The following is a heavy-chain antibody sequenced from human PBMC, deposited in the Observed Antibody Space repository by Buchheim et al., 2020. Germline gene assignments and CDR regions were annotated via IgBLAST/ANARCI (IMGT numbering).Heavy chain of an antibody. CDR3: ARASTGDSSSSFYYYYYGMDV. J-gene: IGHJ6*02. D-gene: IGHD6-6*01. CDR2: INHSGST. V-gene: IGHV4-34*01. Sequence: QVQLQQWGAGLLKPSETLSLTCAVYGGSFSGYYWSWIRQPPGKGLEWIGEINHSGSTNYNQSLKSRVTISVDTYKTQFSLKLSSVTAADTAVYYCARASTGDSSSSFYYYYYGMDVWGQGTT. CDR1: GGSFSGYY.